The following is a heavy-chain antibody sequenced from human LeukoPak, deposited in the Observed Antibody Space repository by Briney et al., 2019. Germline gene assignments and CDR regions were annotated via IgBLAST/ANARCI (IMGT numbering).Heavy chain of an antibody. Sequence: GGSLRLSCAASGFTVGTNYMSWVRQAPGKGLEWVSVIYSGGSTNYADSVKGRFTISRDSSKDTLYLQMNSLRVEDTAVYYCARWGSTSCYDYWGQGTLVTVSS. CDR1: GFTVGTNY. CDR2: IYSGGST. V-gene: IGHV3-66*01. D-gene: IGHD2-2*01. CDR3: ARWGSTSCYDY. J-gene: IGHJ4*02.